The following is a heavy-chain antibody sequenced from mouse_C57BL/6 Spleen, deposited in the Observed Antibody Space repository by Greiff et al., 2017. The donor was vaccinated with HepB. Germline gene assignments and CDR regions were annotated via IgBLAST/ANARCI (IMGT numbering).Heavy chain of an antibody. CDR2: INPYNGDT. D-gene: IGHD1-1*01. CDR1: GYSFTGYF. CDR3: ARETVVATKYFDY. J-gene: IGHJ2*01. V-gene: IGHV1-20*01. Sequence: EVQLQQSGPELVKPGDSVKISCKASGYSFTGYFMNWVMQSHGKSLEWIGRINPYNGDTFYNQKFKGKATLTVDKSSSTAHMELRSLTSEDSAVYYCARETVVATKYFDYWGQGTTLTVSS.